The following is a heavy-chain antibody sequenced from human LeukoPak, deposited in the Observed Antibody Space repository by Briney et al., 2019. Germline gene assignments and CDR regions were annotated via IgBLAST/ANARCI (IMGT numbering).Heavy chain of an antibody. D-gene: IGHD1-26*01. CDR2: IYTSGST. CDR3: ARGTRDIGRYFYFDY. J-gene: IGHJ4*02. V-gene: IGHV4-4*07. Sequence: TSETLSLTCTVSGASISSYYWSWIRQPAGKGLEWIGLIYTSGSTNYNPSLKSRVTISVDTSKNQFSLKLSSVTAADTAVYYCARGTRDIGRYFYFDYWGQGALVTVSS. CDR1: GASISSYY.